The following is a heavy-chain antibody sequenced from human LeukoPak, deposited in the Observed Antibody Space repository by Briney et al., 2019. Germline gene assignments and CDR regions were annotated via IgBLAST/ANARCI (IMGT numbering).Heavy chain of an antibody. Sequence: SETLSLTCTVSGGSISSRSYYWGWLRQPPGKELEWIGSIYYSGSTYYNPSLRSGVTISVDTSKNQFTLKLSYVTAAETAVYYCAREDIVEAAKMFDAWGEGTLVTVSS. CDR3: AREDIVEAAKMFDA. CDR1: GGSISSRSYY. D-gene: IGHD5-12*01. V-gene: IGHV4-39*02. J-gene: IGHJ5*02. CDR2: IYYSGST.